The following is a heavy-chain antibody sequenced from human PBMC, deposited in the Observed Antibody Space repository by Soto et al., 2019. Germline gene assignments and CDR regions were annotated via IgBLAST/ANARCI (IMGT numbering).Heavy chain of an antibody. V-gene: IGHV3-11*06. CDR1: GFTFSDYY. Sequence: GGSLRLSCAASGFTFSDYYMSWIRQAPGKGLEWVSYISSSSSYTNYADSVKGRFTISRDNAKNSLYLQMNSLRAEDTAVYYCARFFYGDYESDYYYGMDVWGQGTTVTVSS. CDR3: ARFFYGDYESDYYYGMDV. J-gene: IGHJ6*02. CDR2: ISSSSSYT. D-gene: IGHD4-17*01.